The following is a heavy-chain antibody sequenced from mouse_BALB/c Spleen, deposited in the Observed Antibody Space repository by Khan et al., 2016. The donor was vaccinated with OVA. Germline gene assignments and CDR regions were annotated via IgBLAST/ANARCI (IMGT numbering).Heavy chain of an antibody. V-gene: IGHV2-6-7*01. Sequence: QLQLKESGPGLVAPSQSLSITCTVSGFSLTGYGLNWVRQPPGKGLEWLGMLLGDGIPYYNSALKSRLSISQDNFKSQVFLKMNSLQTDDTARYYCARAYYGNYREAMDYWGQGTSVTVSS. D-gene: IGHD2-10*01. CDR3: ARAYYGNYREAMDY. CDR1: GFSLTGYG. CDR2: LLGDGIP. J-gene: IGHJ4*01.